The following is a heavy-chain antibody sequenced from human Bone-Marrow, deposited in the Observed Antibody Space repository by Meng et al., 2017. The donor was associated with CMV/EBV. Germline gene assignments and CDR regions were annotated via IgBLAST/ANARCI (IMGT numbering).Heavy chain of an antibody. Sequence: GGSLRLSCAASGFTFSSHWMHWVRQAPGKGLVWVSRINSDGSSTSYADSVKGRFTISRDNAKNTLYLQMNSLRAEDTAVYYCARAFTGTRNAFDIWGQGTMVTVSS. CDR3: ARAFTGTRNAFDI. V-gene: IGHV3-74*01. D-gene: IGHD1-7*01. CDR1: GFTFSSHW. CDR2: INSDGSST. J-gene: IGHJ3*02.